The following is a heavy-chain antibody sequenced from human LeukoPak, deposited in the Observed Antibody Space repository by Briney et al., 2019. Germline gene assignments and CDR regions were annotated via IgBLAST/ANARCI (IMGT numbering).Heavy chain of an antibody. CDR2: ISSSSTI. Sequence: QPGGSLRLSCAASEFTFRSYAMSWVRQAPGKGLEWVSYISSSSTIYYADSVKGRFTISRDNAKNSLYLQMNGLRAEDTAVYYCARDPSEITMVRVLYYFDYWGQGTLVTVSS. CDR1: EFTFRSYA. V-gene: IGHV3-48*04. CDR3: ARDPSEITMVRVLYYFDY. J-gene: IGHJ4*02. D-gene: IGHD3-10*01.